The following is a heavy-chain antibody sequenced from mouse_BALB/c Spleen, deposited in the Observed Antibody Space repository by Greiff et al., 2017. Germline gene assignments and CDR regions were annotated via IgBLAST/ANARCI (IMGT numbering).Heavy chain of an antibody. CDR2: IISGGSYT. CDR1: GFTFSSYA. CDR3: AGYELYYFDY. Sequence: EVKLMESGGGLVKPGGSLKLSCAASGFTFSSYAMSWVRQTPEKRLEWVATIISGGSYTYYPDSVKGRFTISRDNAKNTLYLQMSSLRSEDTAMYYCAGYELYYFDYWGQGTTLTVSS. J-gene: IGHJ2*01. D-gene: IGHD2-14*01. V-gene: IGHV5-9-3*01.